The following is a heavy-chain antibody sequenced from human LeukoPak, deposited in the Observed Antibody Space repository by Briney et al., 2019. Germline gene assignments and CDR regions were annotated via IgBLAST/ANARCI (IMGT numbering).Heavy chain of an antibody. CDR1: GFTFSSYE. V-gene: IGHV3-48*03. CDR2: ISSSGSTI. J-gene: IGHJ4*02. Sequence: TAGSLRLSCAASGFTFSSYEMNWVRQAPGKGLEWVSYISSSGSTIYYADSVKGRFTISRDNAKNSLYLQMNSLRAEDTAVYYCARDLEDSSGYYYDLDYWGQGTLVTVSS. D-gene: IGHD3-22*01. CDR3: ARDLEDSSGYYYDLDY.